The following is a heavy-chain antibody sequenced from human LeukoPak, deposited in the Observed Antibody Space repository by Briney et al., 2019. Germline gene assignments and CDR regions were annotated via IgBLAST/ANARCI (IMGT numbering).Heavy chain of an antibody. CDR2: INPDGSTT. V-gene: IGHV3-74*01. CDR3: VRDLRESDF. J-gene: IGHJ4*02. CDR1: GFTFSSYW. Sequence: GGSLRLSCAASGFTFSSYWMHWVRQAPGKGLVLVSRINPDGSTTNYADSVQGRFTISRGNAKNMLYLQMNSLRAEDTAVYYCVRDLRESDFWGQGPLVTVSS.